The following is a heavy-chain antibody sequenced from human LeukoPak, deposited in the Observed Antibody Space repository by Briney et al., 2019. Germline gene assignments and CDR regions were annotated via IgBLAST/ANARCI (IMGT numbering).Heavy chain of an antibody. Sequence: QPGGSLRLSCAASGFTFSSAAMHWVRQAPGKGLEWVAAISYDGSNKYYADSVKGRFTISRDNSKNTLYLQMNSLRAEDTAVYYCARDYRIAAAGTDYWGQGTLVTVSS. D-gene: IGHD6-13*01. J-gene: IGHJ4*02. CDR2: ISYDGSNK. V-gene: IGHV3-30-3*01. CDR1: GFTFSSAA. CDR3: ARDYRIAAAGTDY.